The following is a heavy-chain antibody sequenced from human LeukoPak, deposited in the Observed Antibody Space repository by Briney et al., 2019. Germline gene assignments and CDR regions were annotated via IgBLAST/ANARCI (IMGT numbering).Heavy chain of an antibody. Sequence: TSETLSLTCAVYGGSFSGYYWSWIRQSPGKGLEWIGYIYVSGSINYNPSLKSRVTISVDTSKNQFSLKLSSVTAADTAVYYCARQYYYASGSFAFDIWGQGTMVTVSS. CDR3: ARQYYYASGSFAFDI. J-gene: IGHJ3*02. D-gene: IGHD3-10*01. V-gene: IGHV4-59*08. CDR1: GGSFSGYY. CDR2: IYVSGSI.